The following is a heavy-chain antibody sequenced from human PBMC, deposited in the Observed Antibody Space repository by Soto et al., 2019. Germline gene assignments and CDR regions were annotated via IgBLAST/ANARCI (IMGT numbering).Heavy chain of an antibody. Sequence: EVQLVESGGDLVQPGGSLRLSCAASGFTFRAYLMSWVRQAPGKGLDWVANINQDGSVEYYADSVQGRFTISRDNAKNSLYLHMNSLRAEDTAVYYCATYHGDDWESERPRYWGPGTLVTVSS. D-gene: IGHD3-16*01. CDR1: GFTFRAYL. V-gene: IGHV3-7*01. J-gene: IGHJ4*02. CDR2: INQDGSVE. CDR3: ATYHGDDWESERPRY.